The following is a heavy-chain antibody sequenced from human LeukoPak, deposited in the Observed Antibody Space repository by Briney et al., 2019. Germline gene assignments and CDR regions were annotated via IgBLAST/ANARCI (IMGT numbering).Heavy chain of an antibody. CDR1: GGSISSSSAY. V-gene: IGHV4-39*01. CDR3: VSPRGFSYGYFDY. Sequence: SETLSLTCTVSGGSISSSSAYWGWIRQPPGKGLEWIGSIYYSKNTYYNLSLKSRVTISADTSKNQFSLTLGSVSATDTAVYYCVSPRGFSYGYFDYWGQGTLVTVSS. D-gene: IGHD5-18*01. J-gene: IGHJ4*02. CDR2: IYYSKNT.